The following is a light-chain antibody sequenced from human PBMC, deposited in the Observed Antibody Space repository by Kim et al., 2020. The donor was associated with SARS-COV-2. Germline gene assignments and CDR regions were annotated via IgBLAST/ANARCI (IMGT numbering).Light chain of an antibody. V-gene: IGKV1-5*03. J-gene: IGKJ1*01. CDR2: EAS. CDR1: RSLGGL. CDR3: QQYRSYPWT. Sequence: ASVGERVTITGRARRSLGGLLAWYQQKPGQAPKILIYEASTLKSGVPSRFSGSGSETEFTLTTSSLQTDDFATYYCQQYRSYPWTFGQGTKVDIK.